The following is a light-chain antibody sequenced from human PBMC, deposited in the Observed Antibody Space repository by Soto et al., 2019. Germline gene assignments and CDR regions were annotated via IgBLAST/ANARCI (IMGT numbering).Light chain of an antibody. J-gene: IGLJ7*01. CDR3: GTWDSSLSAGV. CDR2: ENN. CDR1: SSNIGNNY. Sequence: QSVLTQPPSVSAAPGQKVTISCSGSSSNIGNNYVSWYQQLPGTAPKLLIYENNLRPSGIPDRFSGSKSGTSATLGITGLQTGDEADYYCGTWDSSLSAGVFGGGTQLTVL. V-gene: IGLV1-51*02.